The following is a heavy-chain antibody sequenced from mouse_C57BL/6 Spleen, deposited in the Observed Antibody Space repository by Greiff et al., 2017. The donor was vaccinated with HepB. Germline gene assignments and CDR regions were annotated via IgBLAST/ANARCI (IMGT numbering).Heavy chain of an antibody. CDR1: GYTFTSYW. CDR3: ARRGFYYGSSFDY. Sequence: QVQLQQPGAELVMPGASVKLSCKASGYTFTSYWMHWVKQRPGQGLEWIGEIDPSDSYTNYNQKFKGKSTLTVDKSSSTAYMQLSSLTSEDSAVYYCARRGFYYGSSFDYWGQGTTLTGSS. CDR2: IDPSDSYT. J-gene: IGHJ2*01. D-gene: IGHD1-1*01. V-gene: IGHV1-69*01.